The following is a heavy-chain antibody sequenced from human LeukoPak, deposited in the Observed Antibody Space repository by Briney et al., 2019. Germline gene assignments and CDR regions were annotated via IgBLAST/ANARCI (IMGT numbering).Heavy chain of an antibody. CDR3: ARTYYYDRSGYPTFDS. J-gene: IGHJ4*02. D-gene: IGHD3-22*01. Sequence: SQTLSLTSALPEDRVSRNSAAWSWIRQSPSSGIEWLGRTYYMSKWDNDSVVSVKSRITIDPDTSKNQFSLQLSSGTPEDTAVYSCARTYYYDRSGYPTFDSWGQGTLVTVSS. CDR1: EDRVSRNSAA. V-gene: IGHV6-1*01. CDR2: TYYMSKWDN.